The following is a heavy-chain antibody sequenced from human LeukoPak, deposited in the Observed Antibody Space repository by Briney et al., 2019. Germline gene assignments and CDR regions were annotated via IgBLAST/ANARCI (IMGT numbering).Heavy chain of an antibody. CDR2: ISYDGSIK. CDR3: ARDDEPYQLLYVADY. D-gene: IGHD2-2*02. CDR1: GFTVSSNY. J-gene: IGHJ4*02. Sequence: GGSLRLSCAASGFTVSSNYMSWVRQAPGKGLEWVTVISYDGSIKYYADSVKGRFTISRDNSKNTLYLQMNSLRAEDTAVYYCARDDEPYQLLYVADYWGQGTLVTVSS. V-gene: IGHV3-30*03.